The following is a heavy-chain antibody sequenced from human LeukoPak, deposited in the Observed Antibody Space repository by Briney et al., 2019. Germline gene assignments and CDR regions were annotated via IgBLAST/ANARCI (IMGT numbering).Heavy chain of an antibody. CDR3: ARDDGGSLSTTFDI. J-gene: IGHJ3*02. CDR2: IKQDGSDK. V-gene: IGHV3-7*01. D-gene: IGHD1-26*01. CDR1: GFTFSSYW. Sequence: GGSLRLSFAASGFTFSSYWMSWVRQAPGKWLEWVANIKQDGSDKYYVDSVKCRFTISRENAKNSLYLQMNSLRAEDTALYYCARDDGGSLSTTFDIWGQGTMVTVSS.